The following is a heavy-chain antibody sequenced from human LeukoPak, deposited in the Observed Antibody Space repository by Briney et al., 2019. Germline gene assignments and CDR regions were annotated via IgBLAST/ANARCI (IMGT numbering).Heavy chain of an antibody. V-gene: IGHV3-48*03. CDR1: GFTFSSYE. CDR2: ISSSGSTI. Sequence: GGSLRLSCAASGFTFSSYEMNWVRQAPGKGLEWVSYISSSGSTIYYADSVKGRFTISRDNAKNSLYLQMNSLRAEDTAVYYCARPYYYDSSGPTQDFDYWGQGTLVTVSS. D-gene: IGHD3-22*01. J-gene: IGHJ4*02. CDR3: ARPYYYDSSGPTQDFDY.